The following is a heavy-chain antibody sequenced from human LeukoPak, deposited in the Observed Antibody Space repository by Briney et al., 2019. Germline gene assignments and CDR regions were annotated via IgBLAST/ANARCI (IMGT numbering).Heavy chain of an antibody. V-gene: IGHV3-53*01. Sequence: PGGSLRLSCAASGFTVSSNYMSWVRQAPGKGLEWVSVIYSGGSTYYADSVRGRFTISRDNSKNTLYLQMNSLGAEDTAVYYCARSSYSSSSSVWGQGTMVTVSS. J-gene: IGHJ3*01. CDR3: ARSSYSSSSSV. CDR1: GFTVSSNY. D-gene: IGHD6-6*01. CDR2: IYSGGST.